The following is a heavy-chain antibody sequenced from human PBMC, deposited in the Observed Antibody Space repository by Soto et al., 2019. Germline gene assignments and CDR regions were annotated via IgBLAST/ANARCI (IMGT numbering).Heavy chain of an antibody. CDR3: AKDQDSGSYLYYFDY. D-gene: IGHD1-26*01. CDR1: GFTFSSYG. J-gene: IGHJ4*02. V-gene: IGHV3-30*18. Sequence: QVQLVESGGGVVQPGRSLRLSCAASGFTFSSYGMHWVRQAPGKGLEWVAVISNDGSNKYYADSVKGRFTISKDNSKNTVYLQMNSLRAEDTVVYYCAKDQDSGSYLYYFDYWGQGTLVTVSS. CDR2: ISNDGSNK.